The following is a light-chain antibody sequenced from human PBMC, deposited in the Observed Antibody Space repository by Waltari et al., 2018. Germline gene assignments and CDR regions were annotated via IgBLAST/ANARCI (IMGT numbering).Light chain of an antibody. CDR3: QQLNDYPRT. CDR1: QGISTF. CDR2: GAS. Sequence: DIQLTQSPSFLSASVGDRVTITCRASQGISTFLAWYQQGPGKAPKLLIYGASTLQIGVPSRFSGSGSGREVTLTISSLQPEDFATYYCQQLNDYPRTFGQGTKVDIK. V-gene: IGKV1-9*01. J-gene: IGKJ1*01.